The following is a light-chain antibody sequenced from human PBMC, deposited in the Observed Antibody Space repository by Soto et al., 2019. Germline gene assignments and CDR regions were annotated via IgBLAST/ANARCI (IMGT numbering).Light chain of an antibody. CDR1: SSDVGGYNY. Sequence: QSVLTQPPSASGSPGQSVTISCTGTSSDVGGYNYVSWYQQHPGKAPKLIIYEVTKRPSGVPDRFSGSKSGNTASLTVSGLQAEDEADHYCSSHAGINNVVFGGGTKLTVL. CDR2: EVT. J-gene: IGLJ3*02. V-gene: IGLV2-8*01. CDR3: SSHAGINNVV.